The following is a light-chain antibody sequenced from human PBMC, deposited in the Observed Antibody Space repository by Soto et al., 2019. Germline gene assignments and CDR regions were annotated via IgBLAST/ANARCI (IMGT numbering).Light chain of an antibody. J-gene: IGLJ1*01. CDR1: SSNIGNNY. CDR2: DNN. CDR3: GTWDSSLLYV. V-gene: IGLV1-51*01. Sequence: QAVVTQPPSVSAAPGQKVTISCSESSSNIGNNYVSWYQHLPGTAPKLLIYDNNKRPSGIPDRFSGSKSGTSATLAITGLQTGDEADYYCGTWDSSLLYVFGTGTKLTVL.